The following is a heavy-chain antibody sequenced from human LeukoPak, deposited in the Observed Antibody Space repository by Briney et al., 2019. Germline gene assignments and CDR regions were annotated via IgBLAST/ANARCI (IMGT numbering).Heavy chain of an antibody. D-gene: IGHD5-24*01. CDR2: ISSDGSMK. J-gene: IGHJ6*03. CDR3: AKADEYYYYYYYMDV. V-gene: IGHV3-30*04. CDR1: GFTFNNHV. Sequence: GGSLRLSCAASGFTFNNHVMHWVRQAPGKGLEWVAVISSDGSMKYYADSVKGRFTISRDNSQNTLYLQMNSLRSEDTAVYYCAKADEYYYYYYYMDVWGKGTTVTVSS.